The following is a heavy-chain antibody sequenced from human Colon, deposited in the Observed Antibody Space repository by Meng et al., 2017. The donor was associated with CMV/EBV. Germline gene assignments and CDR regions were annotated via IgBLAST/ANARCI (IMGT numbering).Heavy chain of an antibody. CDR2: IHHSGNT. V-gene: IGHV4-30-4*08. CDR1: GGSINSGDYY. D-gene: IGHD2-2*01. Sequence: SETLSLTCTVSGGSINSGDYYWAWIRQSPGKGLEWIGYIHHSGNTFYNQSLKSRVTISVDMPNKHFSLNLRSVTAADTAVYYCARENSTSTGGFDFWGQGTLVTVSS. CDR3: ARENSTSTGGFDF. J-gene: IGHJ4*02.